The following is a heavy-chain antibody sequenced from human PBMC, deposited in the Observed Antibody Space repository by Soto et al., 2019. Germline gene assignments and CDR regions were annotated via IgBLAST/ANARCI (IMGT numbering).Heavy chain of an antibody. V-gene: IGHV1-69*13. CDR1: GGTFSSYA. CDR3: ASDYYDSSGYYFVQYGMDV. CDR2: IIPIFGTA. J-gene: IGHJ6*02. Sequence: SVKVSCKASGGTFSSYAISWVRQAPGQGLEWMGGIIPIFGTANYAQKFQGRVTITADESTSTAYMELSSLRSEDTAVYYCASDYYDSSGYYFVQYGMDVWGQGTTVTVAS. D-gene: IGHD3-22*01.